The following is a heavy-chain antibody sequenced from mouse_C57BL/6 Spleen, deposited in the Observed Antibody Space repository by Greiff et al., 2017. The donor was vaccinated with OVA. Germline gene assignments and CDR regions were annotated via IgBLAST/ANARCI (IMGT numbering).Heavy chain of an antibody. D-gene: IGHD1-1*01. CDR2: IDPSDSYT. CDR1: GYTFTSYW. CDR3: ARSLLGSGGYWYFDV. Sequence: QVQLQQPGAELVRPGTSVKLSCKASGYTFTSYWMHWVKQRPGQGLEWIGVIDPSDSYTNYNQKFKGKATLTVDTSSSTAYMQLSSLTSEDAAVYYCARSLLGSGGYWYFDVWGTGTTVTVSS. V-gene: IGHV1-59*01. J-gene: IGHJ1*03.